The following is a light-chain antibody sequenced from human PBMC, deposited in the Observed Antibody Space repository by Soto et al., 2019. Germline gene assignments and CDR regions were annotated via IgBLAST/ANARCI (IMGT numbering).Light chain of an antibody. CDR3: TSWTTSTTKK. V-gene: IGLV2-14*01. J-gene: IGLJ2*01. CDR1: SSDVGAYNY. Sequence: QSVLTQPASVSGSPGQSITISCTGTSSDVGAYNYVSWYQPHTGKAPKLMIYDVNIRTSGVYNRFSGSKSGNTASLTISGLQAEDEADYYCTSWTTSTTKKVGGRTKVTVL. CDR2: DVN.